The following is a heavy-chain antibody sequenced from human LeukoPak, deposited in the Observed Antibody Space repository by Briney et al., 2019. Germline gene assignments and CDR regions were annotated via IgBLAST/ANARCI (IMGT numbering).Heavy chain of an antibody. J-gene: IGHJ4*02. D-gene: IGHD4-17*01. CDR2: IYHSGST. CDR3: ARPSLHGDYNY. Sequence: SETLSLTCAVSGYSISSGYYWGWIRQPPGKGLEWIGSIYHSGSTYYNPSLKSRVTISVDTSKNQFSLKLSSVTAADTAVYYCARPSLHGDYNYWGQGTLVTVSS. V-gene: IGHV4-38-2*01. CDR1: GYSISSGYY.